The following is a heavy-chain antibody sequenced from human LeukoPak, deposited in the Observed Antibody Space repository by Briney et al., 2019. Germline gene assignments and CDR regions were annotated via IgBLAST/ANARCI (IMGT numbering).Heavy chain of an antibody. Sequence: SETLSLTCAVSGGSISSGGYSWSWIRRPPGKGLEWIGYIYHSGSTYYNPSLKSRVTISVDRSKNQFSLKLSSATAADTAVYYCARRYGDYGEYYFDYWGQGTLVTVSS. CDR1: GGSISSGGYS. V-gene: IGHV4-30-2*01. CDR3: ARRYGDYGEYYFDY. D-gene: IGHD4-17*01. CDR2: IYHSGST. J-gene: IGHJ4*02.